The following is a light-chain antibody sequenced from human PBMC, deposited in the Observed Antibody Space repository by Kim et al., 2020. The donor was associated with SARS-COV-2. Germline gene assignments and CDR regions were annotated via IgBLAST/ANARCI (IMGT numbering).Light chain of an antibody. CDR3: QQYGTSPPYT. CDR1: QIVTSAN. CDR2: GAS. Sequence: EIMLTQSPGTLSLSLGERATLSCRASQIVTSANLAWYQHKPGQAPRLVIYGASARPSEIPDRFSGSGSGTDFTLTISKLEPEDFAVYYCQQYGTSPPYTFGQGTKLEIK. J-gene: IGKJ2*01. V-gene: IGKV3-20*01.